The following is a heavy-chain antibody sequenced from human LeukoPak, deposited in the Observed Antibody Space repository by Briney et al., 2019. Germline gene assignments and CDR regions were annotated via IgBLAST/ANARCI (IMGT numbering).Heavy chain of an antibody. CDR2: IYGGGST. CDR1: GLSVSSNF. D-gene: IGHD1-1*01. V-gene: IGHV3-53*01. J-gene: IGHJ4*02. Sequence: TGGSLRLSCAATGLSVSSNFMSWVRQAPGKGLEWVSVIYGGGSTYYADSVKGRFTISRDNSKNTLYLQMNSLRAEDTAVYYCAKGGYGTTGTTDYFDYWGQGTLVTVSS. CDR3: AKGGYGTTGTTDYFDY.